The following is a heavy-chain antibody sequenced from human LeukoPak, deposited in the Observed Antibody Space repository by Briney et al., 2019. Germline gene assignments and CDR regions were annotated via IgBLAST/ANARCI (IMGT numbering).Heavy chain of an antibody. CDR3: ARGSGWSTDFDY. J-gene: IGHJ4*02. Sequence: SSETLSLTCTVSGGSINSYYWSWIRQPPGKGLEWIGYIYYSGSTNYNPSLKSRVTISVDTSKNQFSPKLSSVTAADTAVYYCARGSGWSTDFDYWGQGTLVTVSP. V-gene: IGHV4-59*01. D-gene: IGHD6-19*01. CDR2: IYYSGST. CDR1: GGSINSYY.